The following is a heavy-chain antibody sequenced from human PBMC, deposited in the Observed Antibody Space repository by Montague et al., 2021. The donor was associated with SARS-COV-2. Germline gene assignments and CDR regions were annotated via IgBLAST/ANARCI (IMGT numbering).Heavy chain of an antibody. CDR1: GGSISSSNW. CDR3: ARHLQSRITIFGVVESNNWFDP. D-gene: IGHD3-3*01. J-gene: IGHJ5*02. CDR2: IYHSGST. V-gene: IGHV4-4*02. Sequence: SETLSLTCAVSGGSISSSNWWSWVRQPPGKGLEWIGEIYHSGSTNYSPSLKSRVTISVDKSKNQFSLKLSSVTAADTAVYYCARHLQSRITIFGVVESNNWFDPWGQGTLVTVSS.